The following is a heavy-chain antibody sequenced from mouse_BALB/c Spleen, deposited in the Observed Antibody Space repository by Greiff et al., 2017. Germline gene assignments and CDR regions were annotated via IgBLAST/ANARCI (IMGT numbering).Heavy chain of an antibody. D-gene: IGHD1-1*01. J-gene: IGHJ3*01. V-gene: IGHV14-3*02. CDR3: ASYYGSSQPTFAY. CDR2: IDPANGNT. Sequence: EVQLQQSGAELVKPGASVKLSCTASGFNIKDTYMHWVKQRPEQGLEWIGRIDPANGNTKYDPKFQGKATITADTSSNTAYLQLSSLTSEDTAVYYCASYYGSSQPTFAYWGQGTLVTVSA. CDR1: GFNIKDTY.